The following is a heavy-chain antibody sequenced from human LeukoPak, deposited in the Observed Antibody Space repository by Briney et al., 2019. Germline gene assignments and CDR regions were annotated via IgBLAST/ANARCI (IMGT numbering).Heavy chain of an antibody. CDR2: INPNSGGT. CDR1: GYTFTGYY. Sequence: ASVKVSCRASGYTFTGYYMHWVRQAPGQGLEWMGWINPNSGGTNYAQKFQGRVTMTRDTSISTAYMELSRLRSDDTAVYYCARQSGSYLGSFDYWGQGTLVTVAS. D-gene: IGHD1-26*01. V-gene: IGHV1-2*02. J-gene: IGHJ4*02. CDR3: ARQSGSYLGSFDY.